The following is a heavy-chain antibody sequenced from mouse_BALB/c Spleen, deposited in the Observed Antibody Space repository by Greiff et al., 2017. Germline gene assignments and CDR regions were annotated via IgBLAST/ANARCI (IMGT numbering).Heavy chain of an antibody. CDR2: IDPETGGT. V-gene: IGHV1-15*01. D-gene: IGHD1-1*01. CDR3: TRVTTVVEGFAY. CDR1: GYTFTDYE. J-gene: IGHJ3*01. Sequence: QVQLQQSGAELVRPGASVTLSCKASGYTFTDYEMHWVKQTPVHGLEWIGAIDPETGGTAYNQKFKGKATLTADKSSSTAYMELRSLTSEDSAVYYCTRVTTVVEGFAYWGQGTLVTVSA.